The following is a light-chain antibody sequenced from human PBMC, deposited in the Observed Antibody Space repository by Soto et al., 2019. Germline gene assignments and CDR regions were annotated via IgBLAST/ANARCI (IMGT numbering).Light chain of an antibody. CDR3: QQGNRFPLT. J-gene: IGKJ4*01. CDR2: GAS. Sequence: EIVLTQSPGTLSLSPGERATLSCRASQSVSSSYLAWYQQKPGQAPRLLIYGASSRATGIPDRFSGSGSGTDFTLTISSLQPEDFATYYCQQGNRFPLTFGGGTRVEIK. CDR1: QSVSSSY. V-gene: IGKV3-20*01.